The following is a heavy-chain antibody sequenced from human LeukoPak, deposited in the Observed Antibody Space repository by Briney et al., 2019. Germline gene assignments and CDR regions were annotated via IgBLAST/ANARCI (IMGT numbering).Heavy chain of an antibody. CDR3: ARPNGSYKWDYFDY. V-gene: IGHV1-18*01. Sequence: GASVKVSCKASGYTFTSYGISWVRQAPGQGLEWMGWISAYNGNTNYAQKLQGRVTMTTDTSTSTAYMELRSLRSDDTAVYYCARPNGSYKWDYFDYWGQGTLVTVSS. CDR2: ISAYNGNT. CDR1: GYTFTSYG. J-gene: IGHJ4*02. D-gene: IGHD1-26*01.